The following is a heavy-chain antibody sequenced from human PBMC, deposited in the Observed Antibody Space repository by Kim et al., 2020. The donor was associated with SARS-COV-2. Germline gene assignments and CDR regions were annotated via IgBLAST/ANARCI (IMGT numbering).Heavy chain of an antibody. D-gene: IGHD3-3*01. CDR2: IYYSGST. J-gene: IGHJ6*03. V-gene: IGHV4-59*01. CDR1: GGSISSYY. CDR3: ARGRSITIFGVVTAHSYMDV. Sequence: SETLSLTCTVSGGSISSYYWSWIRQPPGKGLEWIGSIYYSGSTNYNPSLKSRVTISVDTSKNQFSLKLSSVTAADTAVYYCARGRSITIFGVVTAHSYMDVWGKGTTVTVSS.